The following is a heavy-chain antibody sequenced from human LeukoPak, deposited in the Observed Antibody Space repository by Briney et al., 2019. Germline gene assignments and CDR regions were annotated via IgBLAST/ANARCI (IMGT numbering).Heavy chain of an antibody. V-gene: IGHV4-31*03. CDR3: ATGGDRNKVGY. Sequence: LSLVCTISGGSMRSRTCEWNWVRQHPGKGLEWIGCIHPTGSAHYNPSLLGRVTISVDTSKNHFSLNLNSVTAADTAVYYCATGGDRNKVGYWGQGTLVTVSS. CDR1: GGSMRSRTCE. CDR2: IHPTGSA. J-gene: IGHJ4*02. D-gene: IGHD1-14*01.